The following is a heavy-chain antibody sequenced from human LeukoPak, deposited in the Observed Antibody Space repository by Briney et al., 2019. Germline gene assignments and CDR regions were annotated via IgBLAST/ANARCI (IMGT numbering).Heavy chain of an antibody. Sequence: GASVKVSCKASGYTFTSYAMNWVRQAPGQGLEWMGWINPNSGGTNYAQKFQGRVTMTRDTSISTAYMELSRLRSDDTAVYYCARVAGSGWFKFDYWGQGTLVTVSS. CDR1: GYTFTSYA. D-gene: IGHD6-19*01. CDR3: ARVAGSGWFKFDY. V-gene: IGHV1-2*02. J-gene: IGHJ4*02. CDR2: INPNSGGT.